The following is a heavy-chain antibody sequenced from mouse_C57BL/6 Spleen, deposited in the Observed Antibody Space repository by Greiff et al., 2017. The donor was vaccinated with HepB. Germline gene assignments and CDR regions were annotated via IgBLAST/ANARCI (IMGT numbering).Heavy chain of an antibody. J-gene: IGHJ3*01. D-gene: IGHD2-5*01. V-gene: IGHV1-81*01. CDR3: ARDSNYEGFAY. CDR1: GYTFTSYG. Sequence: QVQLKESGAELARPGASVKLSCKASGYTFTSYGISWVKQRTGQGLEWIGEIYPRSGNTYYNEKFKGKATLTADKSSSTAYMELRSLTSEDSAVYFCARDSNYEGFAYWGQGTLVTVSA. CDR2: IYPRSGNT.